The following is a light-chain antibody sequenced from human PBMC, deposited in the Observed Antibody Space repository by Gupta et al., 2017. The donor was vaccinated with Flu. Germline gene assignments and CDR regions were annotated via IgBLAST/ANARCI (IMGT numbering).Light chain of an antibody. Sequence: EIVLTQSPGTLSLSPGERATLSCWASQSVSNNNLAWYQQKPGQAPRLLIYAASSRASGIPDRFSGSGSGTGFTLTIRILEPEDFAVYYCQQDGSSPRTFGQGTKMEIK. CDR1: QSVSNNN. CDR3: QQDGSSPRT. J-gene: IGKJ2*01. CDR2: AAS. V-gene: IGKV3-20*01.